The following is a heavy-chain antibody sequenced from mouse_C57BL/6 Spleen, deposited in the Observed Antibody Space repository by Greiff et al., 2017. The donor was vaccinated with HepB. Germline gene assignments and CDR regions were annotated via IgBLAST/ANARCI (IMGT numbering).Heavy chain of an antibody. CDR3: ARDGNFPFDY. J-gene: IGHJ2*01. V-gene: IGHV1-69*01. D-gene: IGHD2-1*01. Sequence: VKLQQPGAELVMPGASVKLSCKASGYTFTSYWMHWVKQRPGQGLEWIGEIDPSDSYTNYNQKFKGKSTLTVDKSSSTAYMQLSSLTSEDSAVYCCARDGNFPFDYWGQGTTLTVSS. CDR1: GYTFTSYW. CDR2: IDPSDSYT.